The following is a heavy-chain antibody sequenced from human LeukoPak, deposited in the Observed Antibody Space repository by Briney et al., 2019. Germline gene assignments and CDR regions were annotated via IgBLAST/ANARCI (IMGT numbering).Heavy chain of an antibody. Sequence: GGSLRLSCAASGFTFDNHAMHWVRQAPGKGLEWLSIISWNSGYIGYADSVKGRFTISRDNAKKSLDLQMNSLRAEDTAFYYCAKVRGTHSSGYFFDYWGQGTLVTVSS. J-gene: IGHJ4*02. CDR2: ISWNSGYI. CDR1: GFTFDNHA. V-gene: IGHV3-9*01. D-gene: IGHD3-22*01. CDR3: AKVRGTHSSGYFFDY.